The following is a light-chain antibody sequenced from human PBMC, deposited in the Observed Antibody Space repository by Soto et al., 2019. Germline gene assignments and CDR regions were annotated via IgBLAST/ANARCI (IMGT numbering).Light chain of an antibody. CDR1: QRVISSS. Sequence: ESVLTQSPGTMSLYPGERATLSCRASQRVISSSLAWYQQKPGQSPRLLISYASSRTTGIPDRFSGSGSGTDFTLTISKLEPEDFAVYYCQQYGSSPLTFGGGTKVDIK. V-gene: IGKV3-20*01. CDR2: YAS. CDR3: QQYGSSPLT. J-gene: IGKJ4*01.